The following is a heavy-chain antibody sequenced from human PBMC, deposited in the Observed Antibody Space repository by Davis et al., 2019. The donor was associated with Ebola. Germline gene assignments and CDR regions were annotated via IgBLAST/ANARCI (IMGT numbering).Heavy chain of an antibody. J-gene: IGHJ4*02. CDR3: ASATLRRDGPELDY. CDR2: IIPVLRKE. V-gene: IGHV1-69*02. D-gene: IGHD5-24*01. CDR1: GGTFRSYT. Sequence: SVKVSCKASGGTFRSYTFSWVRQAPGQGLEWMGKIIPVLRKEDHAQKFQDRVTITADKSTTTAYMELTSLTSEDTAIYYCASATLRRDGPELDYWGQGTLVTVSS.